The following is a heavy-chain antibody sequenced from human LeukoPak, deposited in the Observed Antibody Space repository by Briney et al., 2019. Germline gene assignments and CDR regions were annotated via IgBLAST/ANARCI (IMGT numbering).Heavy chain of an antibody. Sequence: SETLSLTCTVSGYSISSGYYWGWIRQPPGKGLEWIGSIYHSGSTYYNPSLKSRVTISVDTSKNQFSLKLSSVTAADTAVYYCARVFLQDYWGQGTLVTVSS. J-gene: IGHJ4*02. CDR2: IYHSGST. CDR3: ARVFLQDY. V-gene: IGHV4-38-2*02. D-gene: IGHD2/OR15-2a*01. CDR1: GYSISSGYY.